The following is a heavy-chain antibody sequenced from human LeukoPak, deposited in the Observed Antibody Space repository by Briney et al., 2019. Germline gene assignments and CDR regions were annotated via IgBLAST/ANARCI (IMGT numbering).Heavy chain of an antibody. J-gene: IGHJ4*02. V-gene: IGHV4-39*01. Sequence: PSETLSLTCTVSGGSISSSSYYWGWIRQPPGKGLEWIGSIYYSGSTYYNPSLKSRVTISVDTSKNQFSLKLSSVTAADTAVYYCARHENYYDSPFDYWGQGTLVTVSS. CDR2: IYYSGST. CDR3: ARHENYYDSPFDY. D-gene: IGHD3-22*01. CDR1: GGSISSSSYY.